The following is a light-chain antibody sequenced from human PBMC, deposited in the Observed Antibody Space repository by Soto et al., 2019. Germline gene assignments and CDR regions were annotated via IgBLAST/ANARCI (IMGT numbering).Light chain of an antibody. CDR2: SAS. J-gene: IGKJ4*01. Sequence: EKVMTQSPATLSVSPGERATLSCRASQSVGSNLAWYQQKPGQAPRLLIYSASIRATGIPARFSGSGSGTEFSLTISSLQSEDFAVYYCQQYNNWPPLTFGGGTKVEIK. CDR1: QSVGSN. CDR3: QQYNNWPPLT. V-gene: IGKV3-15*01.